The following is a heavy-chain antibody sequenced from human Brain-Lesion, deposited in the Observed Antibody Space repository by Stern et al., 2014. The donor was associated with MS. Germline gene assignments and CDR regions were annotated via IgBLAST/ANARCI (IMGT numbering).Heavy chain of an antibody. D-gene: IGHD1-26*01. CDR3: ARATGKNSYSY. CDR1: GFTFSTYR. J-gene: IGHJ4*02. CDR2: INSDGSNT. V-gene: IGHV3-74*02. Sequence: VQLVASGGGLVKPGGSLRLSCAASGFTFSTYRTHWVRQAPGKGLVGVSRINSDGSNTSYADSVKGRFTISRDNAKNTLYLQMNSLRAEDTAVYYCARATGKNSYSYWGQGTLVTVSS.